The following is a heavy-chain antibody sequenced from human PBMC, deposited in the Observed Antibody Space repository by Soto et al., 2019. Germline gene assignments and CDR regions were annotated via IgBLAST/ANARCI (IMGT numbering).Heavy chain of an antibody. D-gene: IGHD2-15*01. CDR2: ISSSSSTI. Sequence: GGSLRLSCAASGFTFSSYSMNWVRQAPGKGLEWVSYISSSSSTIYYADSVKGRFTISRDNAKNSLYLQMNSLRAEDTAVYYCARGLRYCSGGSCLAFQHWGQGTLVTVSS. V-gene: IGHV3-48*01. CDR1: GFTFSSYS. CDR3: ARGLRYCSGGSCLAFQH. J-gene: IGHJ1*01.